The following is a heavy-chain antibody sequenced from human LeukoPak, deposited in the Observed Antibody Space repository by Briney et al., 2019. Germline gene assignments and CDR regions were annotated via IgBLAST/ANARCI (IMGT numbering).Heavy chain of an antibody. D-gene: IGHD3-22*01. CDR3: ARGGSSGYYYVPGVVDY. J-gene: IGHJ4*02. CDR1: GFTFSSYS. CDR2: IYTSGST. V-gene: IGHV4-59*10. Sequence: PGGSLRLSCAASGFTFSSYSMNWVRQAPGKGLEWLGRIYTSGSTDYNPSLRSRVTMSVDTSKNQFSLKLSSVTAADTAVYYCARGGSSGYYYVPGVVDYWGQGTLVTVSS.